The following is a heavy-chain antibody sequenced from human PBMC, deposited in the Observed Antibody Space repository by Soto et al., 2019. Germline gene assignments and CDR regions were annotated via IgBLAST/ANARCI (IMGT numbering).Heavy chain of an antibody. D-gene: IGHD2-2*01. CDR3: AKDRQYQLLFHRSDAFDI. CDR2: ISWNSGSI. V-gene: IGHV3-9*01. Sequence: GGSLRLSCAASGFTFDDYAMHWVRQAPGKGLEWVSGISWNSGSIGYADSVKGRFTISRDNAKNSLYLQMNSLRAEDTALYYCAKDRQYQLLFHRSDAFDIWGQGTMVTISS. CDR1: GFTFDDYA. J-gene: IGHJ3*02.